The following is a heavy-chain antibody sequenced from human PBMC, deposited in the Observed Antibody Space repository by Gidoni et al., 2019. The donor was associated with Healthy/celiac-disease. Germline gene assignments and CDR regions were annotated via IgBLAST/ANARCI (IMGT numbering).Heavy chain of an antibody. CDR3: ARERAARSAGWFDP. CDR1: GYTFTGYY. J-gene: IGHJ5*02. CDR2: INPNRGGT. Sequence: QVQLVQSGAEVKKPGASVKVSCKASGYTFTGYYMHWVRQAPGQGLGWMGWINPNRGGTNYAQKFQGWVTMTRDTSISTAYMELSRLRSDDTAVYYCARERAARSAGWFDPWGQGTLVTVSS. V-gene: IGHV1-2*04. D-gene: IGHD6-6*01.